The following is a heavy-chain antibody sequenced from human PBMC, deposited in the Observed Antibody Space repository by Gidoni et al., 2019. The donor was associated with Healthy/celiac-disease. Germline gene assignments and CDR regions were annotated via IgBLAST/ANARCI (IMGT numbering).Heavy chain of an antibody. V-gene: IGHV4-59*01. CDR3: ARDRGSYGYFGLDY. CDR1: GGSISSYY. CDR2: IYYSGST. D-gene: IGHD5-18*01. Sequence: QVQLQESGPGLVKPSETLPRTCTVSGGSISSYYWSWIRQPPGKGLEWIGYIYYSGSTNYNPSLKSRVTISVDTSKNQFSLKLSSVTAADTAVYYCARDRGSYGYFGLDYWGQGTLVTVSS. J-gene: IGHJ4*02.